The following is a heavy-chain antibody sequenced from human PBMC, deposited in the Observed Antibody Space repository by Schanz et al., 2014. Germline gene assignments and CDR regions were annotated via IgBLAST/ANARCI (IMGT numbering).Heavy chain of an antibody. CDR1: GFTFSTSA. V-gene: IGHV3-23*01. D-gene: IGHD2-8*02. Sequence: ESGGGLVQPGGSLRLSCAASGFTFSTSAMSWVRQVPGKGLEWVSAILGLASTTYYADSVKGRFTISRDNSKNLLYLQMNSLRAEDTAVYYCAKTLFPGGTQTFGNWGRGTLVTVSS. J-gene: IGHJ4*02. CDR3: AKTLFPGGTQTFGN. CDR2: ILGLASTT.